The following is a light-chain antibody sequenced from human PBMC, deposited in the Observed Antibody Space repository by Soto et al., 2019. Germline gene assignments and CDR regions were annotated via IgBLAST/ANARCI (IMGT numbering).Light chain of an antibody. V-gene: IGKV1-39*01. J-gene: IGKJ1*01. CDR3: QQSYNTPRT. CDR1: QSIVNY. Sequence: DIQMTQSPSSLSASVGDRVTITCRASQSIVNYLNWFQQKQGKPPKLLIYLASGLRSGVPSRFSGSGSGTDFTLTIDSLQPEDFATYYCQQSYNTPRTFGQGTKVDIK. CDR2: LAS.